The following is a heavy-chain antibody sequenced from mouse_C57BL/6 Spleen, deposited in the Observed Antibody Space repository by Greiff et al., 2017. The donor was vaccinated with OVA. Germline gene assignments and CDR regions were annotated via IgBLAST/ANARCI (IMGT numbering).Heavy chain of an antibody. CDR3: ATRGSSSFDY. CDR2: IHPNSGST. V-gene: IGHV1-64*01. CDR1: GYTFTSYW. J-gene: IGHJ2*01. D-gene: IGHD1-1*01. Sequence: QVQLQQPGAELVKPGASVKLSCKASGYTFTSYWMHWVKQRPGQGLEWIGMIHPNSGSTNYNEKFKSKATLTVDKSSSTADMQLSSLTSEDSAVYYCATRGSSSFDYWGQGTTLTVSS.